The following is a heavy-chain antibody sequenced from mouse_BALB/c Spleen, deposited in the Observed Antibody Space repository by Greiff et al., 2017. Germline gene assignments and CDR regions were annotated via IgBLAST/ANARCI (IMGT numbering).Heavy chain of an antibody. CDR3: PSRLIYYYGSDAMDY. Sequence: EVQGVESGAELVKPGASVKLSCTASGFNIKDTYMHWVKQRPEQGLEWIGRIDPANGNTKYDPKFQGKATITADTSSNTAYLQLSSLTSEDTAVYYWPSRLIYYYGSDAMDYWGQGTSVTVSS. CDR2: IDPANGNT. V-gene: IGHV14-3*02. CDR1: GFNIKDTY. D-gene: IGHD1-1*01. J-gene: IGHJ4*01.